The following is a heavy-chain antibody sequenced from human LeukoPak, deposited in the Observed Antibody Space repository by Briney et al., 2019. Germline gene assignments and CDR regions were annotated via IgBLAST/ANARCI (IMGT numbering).Heavy chain of an antibody. CDR3: ARYSHDVPPS. J-gene: IGHJ4*02. CDR1: GDSVSSNTAA. V-gene: IGHV6-1*01. CDR2: TFHRSKWYN. Sequence: SQTLSLTCAISGDSVSSNTAAWNWIRQPPSRGLEWLGRTFHRSKWYNDYAVSVKGRITINPDTSKNQFSLQLNSVTPDDTAIYYCARYSHDVPPSWGQGTQVTVSS. D-gene: IGHD5-18*01.